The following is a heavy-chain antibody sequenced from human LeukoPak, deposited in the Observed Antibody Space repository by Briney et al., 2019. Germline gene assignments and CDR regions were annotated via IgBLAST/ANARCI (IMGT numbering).Heavy chain of an antibody. CDR3: ARARDWNYVPFDY. CDR2: TYYSGST. CDR1: GGSISSYY. J-gene: IGHJ4*02. V-gene: IGHV4-59*01. Sequence: SETLSLTCTVSGGSISSYYWSWIRQPPGKGLEWIGYTYYSGSTNYNPSLKSRVTISVDTSKNQFSLKLSSVTAADTAVYYCARARDWNYVPFDYWGQGTLVTVSS. D-gene: IGHD1-7*01.